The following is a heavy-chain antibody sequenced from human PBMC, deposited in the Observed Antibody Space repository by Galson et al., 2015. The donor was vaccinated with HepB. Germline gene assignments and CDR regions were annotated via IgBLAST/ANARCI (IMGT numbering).Heavy chain of an antibody. V-gene: IGHV3-21*01. CDR3: ARDESSSWYHYNWFDP. Sequence: SLRLSCAASGFTFSSYSMNWVRQAPGKGLEWVSSISSSSSYIYYADSVKGRFTISRDNAKNSLYLQMNSLRAEDTAVYYCARDESSSWYHYNWFDPWGQGTLVTVSS. J-gene: IGHJ5*02. CDR2: ISSSSSYI. D-gene: IGHD6-13*01. CDR1: GFTFSSYS.